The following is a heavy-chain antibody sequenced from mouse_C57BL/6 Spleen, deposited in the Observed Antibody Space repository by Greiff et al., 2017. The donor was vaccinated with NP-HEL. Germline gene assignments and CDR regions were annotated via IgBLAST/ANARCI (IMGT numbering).Heavy chain of an antibody. J-gene: IGHJ3*01. Sequence: QVQLKHSGAELVKPGASVKMSCKASGYTFTTYPIEWMKQNHGKSLEWIGNFHPYNDDTKYNEKFKGKATLTVEKSSSTVYLELSRLTSVDSSVYYCARGAYDYGAWFAYWGQGTLVTVSA. D-gene: IGHD2-4*01. CDR2: FHPYNDDT. CDR3: ARGAYDYGAWFAY. CDR1: GYTFTTYP. V-gene: IGHV1-47*01.